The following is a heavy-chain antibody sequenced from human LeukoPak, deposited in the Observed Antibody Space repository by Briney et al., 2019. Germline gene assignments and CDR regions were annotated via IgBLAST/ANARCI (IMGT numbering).Heavy chain of an antibody. CDR2: FDYSGST. V-gene: IGHV4-39*02. CDR3: ARESIYYDSSGPPRGFDF. CDR1: GGSISSRPYY. J-gene: IGHJ4*02. D-gene: IGHD3-22*01. Sequence: SQTLSLTCTVSGGSISSRPYYWGWIRQPPGKGLEWLGSFDYSGSTYYKPSLKSRVTISVDTSKNQFSLKLSSVTAADTAVYYCARESIYYDSSGPPRGFDFWGQGTLVTVSS.